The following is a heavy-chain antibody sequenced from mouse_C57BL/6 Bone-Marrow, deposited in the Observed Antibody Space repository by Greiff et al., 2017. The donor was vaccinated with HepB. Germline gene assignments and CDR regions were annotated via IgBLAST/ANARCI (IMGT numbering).Heavy chain of an antibody. Sequence: EVQLQQSGPVLVKPGASVKMSCKASGYTFTDYYMNWVKQSHGKSLEWIGVINPYNGGTSYNQKFKGKATLTVDKSSSPAYMELNSLTSEDSAVYYCARHYTHFDYWGQGTTLTVSS. V-gene: IGHV1-19*01. CDR3: ARHYTHFDY. CDR2: INPYNGGT. D-gene: IGHD2-12*01. J-gene: IGHJ2*01. CDR1: GYTFTDYY.